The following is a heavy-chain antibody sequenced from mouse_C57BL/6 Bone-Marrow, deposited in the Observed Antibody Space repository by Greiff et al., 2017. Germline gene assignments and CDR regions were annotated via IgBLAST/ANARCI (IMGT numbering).Heavy chain of an antibody. J-gene: IGHJ1*03. D-gene: IGHD1-1*01. CDR2: INPNNGGT. CDR3: ARYGISYGYFDV. V-gene: IGHV1-26*01. Sequence: EVQLQQPGPELVKPGASVKISCKASGYTFTDYYMNWVKQSHGKSLEWIGDINPNNGGTSYNQKFKGKATLTVDKSSSTAYMELRSLTSEDSAVYYCARYGISYGYFDVWGTGTTVTVSS. CDR1: GYTFTDYY.